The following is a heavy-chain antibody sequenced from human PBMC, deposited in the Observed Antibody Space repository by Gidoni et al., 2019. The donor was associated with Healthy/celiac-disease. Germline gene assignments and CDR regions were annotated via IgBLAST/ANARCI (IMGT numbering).Heavy chain of an antibody. V-gene: IGHV1-69*01. CDR1: GGTFSSYA. CDR3: ARGVVTYDYGALTRAFDI. CDR2: IIPIFGTA. J-gene: IGHJ3*02. Sequence: QVQLVQSGAEVKKPGSSVKVSCKASGGTFSSYAISWVRQAPGQGLEWMGGIIPIFGTANYAQKFQGRVTITADESTSTAYMELSSLRSEDTAVYYCARGVVTYDYGALTRAFDIWGQGTMVTVSS. D-gene: IGHD4-17*01.